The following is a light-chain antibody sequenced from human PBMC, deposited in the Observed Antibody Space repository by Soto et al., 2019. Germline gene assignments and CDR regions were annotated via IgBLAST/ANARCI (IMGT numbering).Light chain of an antibody. J-gene: IGKJ5*01. CDR3: QQRSNSIT. Sequence: TQSPSSLSASVGDRVTITCRASQSVSSHLAWFQQRPGQAPRLLIYDASNRAPGIPARFSGSGSGTDFILTISSLEPEDFAVYYCQQRSNSITFGRGTRLEVK. CDR2: DAS. CDR1: QSVSSH. V-gene: IGKV3-11*01.